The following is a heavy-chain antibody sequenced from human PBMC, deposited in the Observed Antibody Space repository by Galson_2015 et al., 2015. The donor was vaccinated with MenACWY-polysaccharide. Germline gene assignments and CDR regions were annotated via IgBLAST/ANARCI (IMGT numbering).Heavy chain of an antibody. J-gene: IGHJ6*02. D-gene: IGHD2/OR15-2a*01. CDR1: GFTFSNYW. Sequence: SLRLSCAASGFTFSNYWMHWVRQAPGKGLVWVSRIDSDGTDTVYAESVKGRFTISRDNAKNTLYLQMNSLRAEDTAVYYCSRQQNRGMDVWGQGTTVTVSS. V-gene: IGHV3-74*01. CDR3: SRQQNRGMDV. CDR2: IDSDGTDT.